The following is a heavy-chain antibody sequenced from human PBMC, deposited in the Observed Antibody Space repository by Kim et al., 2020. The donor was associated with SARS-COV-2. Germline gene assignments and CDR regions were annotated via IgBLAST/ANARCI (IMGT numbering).Heavy chain of an antibody. CDR3: AKDPHPYSKDWYHLDY. D-gene: IGHD3-9*01. V-gene: IGHV3-33*03. CDR2: IWYDGGKE. CDR1: GFTFSSYG. Sequence: GGSLRLSCAASGFTFSSYGMQWVRKAPGKGLEWVAAIWYDGGKEYYGDSVEGRFTISRDNVNNILYLQMGSLRAEDTAVYYCAKDPHPYSKDWYHLDYWGHGVLVTVSS. J-gene: IGHJ4*01.